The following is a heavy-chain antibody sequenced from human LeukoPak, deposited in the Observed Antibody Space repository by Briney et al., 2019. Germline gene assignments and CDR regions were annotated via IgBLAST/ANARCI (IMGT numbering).Heavy chain of an antibody. J-gene: IGHJ4*01. D-gene: IGHD3-10*01. CDR1: GYTFNGYY. CDR3: ARPEHSGSVNLDN. CDR2: IYPYSGGT. Sequence: SVKVSCKASGYTFNGYYLHWVRQAPGQGLEWMGWIYPYSGGTKYAQKFQGRVTMTRDTSIGTAYMELSRLRSDDTAVSYCARPEHSGSVNLDNWGQGTLVTVSS. V-gene: IGHV1-2*02.